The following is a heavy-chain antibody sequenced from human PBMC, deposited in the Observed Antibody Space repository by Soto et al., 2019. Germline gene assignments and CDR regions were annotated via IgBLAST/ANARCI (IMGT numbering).Heavy chain of an antibody. V-gene: IGHV4-34*01. D-gene: IGHD7-27*01. CDR3: ARGWGRIFDY. Sequence: QVQLQQWGAGLLKPSETLSLTCAVYGGSFSGYYWNWIRQPPGKGLEWIGEINHSGSTNYNPSLKSRVNLSVDTSKNQFSLKLSSVTAADTAVYYCARGWGRIFDYWGQGTRVTVSS. CDR2: INHSGST. CDR1: GGSFSGYY. J-gene: IGHJ4*02.